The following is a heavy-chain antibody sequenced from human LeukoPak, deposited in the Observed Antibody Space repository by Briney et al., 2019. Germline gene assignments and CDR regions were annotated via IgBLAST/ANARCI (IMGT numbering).Heavy chain of an antibody. CDR2: IYPGDSDT. J-gene: IGHJ4*02. D-gene: IGHD3-3*01. CDR1: GYTFSSYW. CDR3: ARQNDFRLDY. Sequence: GESLKISCKGSGYTFSSYWIGWVRQMPGKGLEWMGIIYPGDSDTRYSPSLQGQVTISVNTSIGTAYLQWSSLKASDTAIYYCARQNDFRLDYWGQGTLVTVSS. V-gene: IGHV5-51*01.